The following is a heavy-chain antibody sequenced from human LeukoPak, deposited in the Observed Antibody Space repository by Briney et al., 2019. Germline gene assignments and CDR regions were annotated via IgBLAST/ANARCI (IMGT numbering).Heavy chain of an antibody. D-gene: IGHD3-3*01. J-gene: IGHJ4*02. CDR3: ALLGSGYYAY. CDR2: ISGSGGST. CDR1: GFTFSSYA. V-gene: IGHV3-23*01. Sequence: PGGSLRLSCAASGFTFSSYAMSWVRQAPGKGLEWVSSISGSGGSTYYADSVKGRFTISRDNSKNTLYLQMNSLRVEDTAVYYCALLGSGYYAYWGQGTLVTVSS.